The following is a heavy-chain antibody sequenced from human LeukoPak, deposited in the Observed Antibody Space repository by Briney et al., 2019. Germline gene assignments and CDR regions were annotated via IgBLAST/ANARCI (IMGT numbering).Heavy chain of an antibody. CDR2: INAGNGNT. CDR1: GYTFTSYA. V-gene: IGHV1-3*01. CDR3: ARPTGKWLPLDH. D-gene: IGHD6-19*01. Sequence: GASVKVSCKASGYTFTSYAMHWVRQAPGQRLEWMGWINAGNGNTKYSQKFQGRVTITRDTSASTAYMELSSLRSEDTAVYYCARPTGKWLPLDHWGQGTLVTVSS. J-gene: IGHJ4*02.